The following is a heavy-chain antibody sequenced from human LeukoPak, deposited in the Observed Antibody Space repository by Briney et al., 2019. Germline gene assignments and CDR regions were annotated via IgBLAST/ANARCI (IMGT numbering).Heavy chain of an antibody. Sequence: SETLSLTCAGYGGSFRGYYWSWIRQPPGKGLGWIGEINHSGSTNYNPSLKSRVTISVDTSKNQFSLKLSSVTAADTAVYYCARGRYYKFWGQGTLVTVSS. D-gene: IGHD3-10*01. CDR2: INHSGST. J-gene: IGHJ4*02. V-gene: IGHV4-34*01. CDR3: ARGRYYKF. CDR1: GGSFRGYY.